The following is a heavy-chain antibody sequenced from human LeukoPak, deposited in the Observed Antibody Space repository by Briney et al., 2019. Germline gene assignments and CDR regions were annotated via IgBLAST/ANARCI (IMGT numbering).Heavy chain of an antibody. D-gene: IGHD4-17*01. Sequence: ASVKVSCKASGYTFTSYYMHWVRQAPGQGLEWMGIINPSGGSTSYAQKFQGRVTMTRDTSTSTVYMELSRLRSDDTAVFYCARDSYGDYVSFDYWGQGTLVTVSS. CDR1: GYTFTSYY. V-gene: IGHV1-46*01. CDR3: ARDSYGDYVSFDY. CDR2: INPSGGST. J-gene: IGHJ4*02.